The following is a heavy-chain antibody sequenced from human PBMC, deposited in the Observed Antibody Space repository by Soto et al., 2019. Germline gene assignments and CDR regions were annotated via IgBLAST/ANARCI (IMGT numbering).Heavy chain of an antibody. Sequence: PGGSLRLSCAASGFTFSSYGMHWVRQAPGKGLEWVAVISYDGSNKYYADSVKGRFTISRDNSKNTLYLQMSSLRAEDTAVYYCAKGEGITMIVVADSAFDIWGKGTMVTVS. J-gene: IGHJ3*02. CDR1: GFTFSSYG. D-gene: IGHD3-22*01. V-gene: IGHV3-30*18. CDR3: AKGEGITMIVVADSAFDI. CDR2: ISYDGSNK.